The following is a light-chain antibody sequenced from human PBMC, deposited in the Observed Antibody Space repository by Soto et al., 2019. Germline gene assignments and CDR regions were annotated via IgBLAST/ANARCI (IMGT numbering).Light chain of an antibody. J-gene: IGKJ5*01. CDR1: QSVSSSY. V-gene: IGKV3-20*01. Sequence: EIVLTQSAGTLSLSPVERATLSGMASQSVSSSYLAWYQQKPGQAPRLLIYGASSVATGIPDRFSGSGSGTDFILTISRLEPEDFAVYYCQQYGSSITFGQGTRLEI. CDR3: QQYGSSIT. CDR2: GAS.